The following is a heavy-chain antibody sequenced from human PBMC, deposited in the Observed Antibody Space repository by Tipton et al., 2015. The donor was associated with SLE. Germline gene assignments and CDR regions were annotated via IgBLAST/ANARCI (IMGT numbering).Heavy chain of an antibody. CDR1: NGSLSSHY. D-gene: IGHD3-16*01. CDR3: AKDVGGNSPFDS. Sequence: TLSLTCSVSNGSLSSHYWAWIRQPPGKGLEWIGFVYNSGSTIYNPSLKSRVTISVDMSQSQFSLQLRSVTAADTAVYYCAKDVGGNSPFDSWGQGTLVTVSS. J-gene: IGHJ4*02. V-gene: IGHV4-4*08. CDR2: VYNSGST.